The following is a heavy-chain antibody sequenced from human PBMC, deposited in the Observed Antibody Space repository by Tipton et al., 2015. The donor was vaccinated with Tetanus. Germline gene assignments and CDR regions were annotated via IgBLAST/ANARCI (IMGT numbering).Heavy chain of an antibody. V-gene: IGHV3-7*01. CDR2: IKQDGTDY. CDR1: GFTFSSQW. D-gene: IGHD2/OR15-2a*01. CDR3: ARLRVYCSTACYSREDY. J-gene: IGHJ4*02. Sequence: SLRLSCAASGFTFSSQWMSWVRQAPGKGLEWVANIKQDGTDYRYVDSVKGRFTTSRDNAKNSLSVHMNSLTAEDTAVYYCARLRVYCSTACYSREDYWGQGTLVTVSS.